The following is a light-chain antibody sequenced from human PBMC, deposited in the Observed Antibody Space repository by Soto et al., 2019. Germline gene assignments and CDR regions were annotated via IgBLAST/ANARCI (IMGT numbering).Light chain of an antibody. Sequence: EIVMTQSPVTLSVSPGERATLSCRASQSVSSNLAWYQQTPGQAPSLLISGPSTRPTGIPARFSGTGSGTEFTLPISSLQSEDFALYYCKQRSNWPPTFGGGTKVDIK. CDR1: QSVSSN. CDR3: KQRSNWPPT. V-gene: IGKV3-15*01. J-gene: IGKJ4*01. CDR2: GPS.